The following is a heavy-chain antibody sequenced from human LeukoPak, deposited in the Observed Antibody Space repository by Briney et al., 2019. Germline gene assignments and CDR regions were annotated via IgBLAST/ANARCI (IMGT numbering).Heavy chain of an antibody. Sequence: GGSLRLSCAASGFTFSSYAMSWVRQAPGKGLEWVSAISGSGGSTYYADSVKGRFTISRDNSKNTLYLQMNSLRAEDTALYYCARDLGRYYGSGTYYNGPNWFDPWGQGTLVTVSS. J-gene: IGHJ5*02. CDR2: ISGSGGST. CDR1: GFTFSSYA. V-gene: IGHV3-23*01. CDR3: ARDLGRYYGSGTYYNGPNWFDP. D-gene: IGHD3-10*01.